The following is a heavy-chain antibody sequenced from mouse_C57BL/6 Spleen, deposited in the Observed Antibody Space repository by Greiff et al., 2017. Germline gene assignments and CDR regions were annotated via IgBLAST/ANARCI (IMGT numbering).Heavy chain of an antibody. CDR1: GYSFTGYY. D-gene: IGHD2-5*01. Sequence: DVQLQESGPELVKPGASVKISCKASGYSFTGYYMNWVKQSPEKSLEWIGEINPSTGGTTYNQKFKAKATLTVDKSSSTAYMQLKSLTSEDSAVDYCARSGYSNYEGFAYWGQGTLVTVSA. CDR2: INPSTGGT. V-gene: IGHV1-42*01. CDR3: ARSGYSNYEGFAY. J-gene: IGHJ3*01.